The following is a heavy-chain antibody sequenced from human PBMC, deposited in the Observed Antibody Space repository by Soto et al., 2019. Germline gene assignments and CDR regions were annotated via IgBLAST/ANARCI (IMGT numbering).Heavy chain of an antibody. CDR3: ARAIGPTLFDY. CDR2: IGTTGDT. V-gene: IGHV3-13*04. J-gene: IGHJ4*02. D-gene: IGHD3-22*01. CDR1: GFTFSSYD. Sequence: GGSLRLSCSASGFTFSSYDMHWVRQGTGKGLEWVSAIGTTGDTYYAGSVKGRFTISRENAKNSLYLQMNSLRAGGTAIYFCARAIGPTLFDYWGQGTLVTVSS.